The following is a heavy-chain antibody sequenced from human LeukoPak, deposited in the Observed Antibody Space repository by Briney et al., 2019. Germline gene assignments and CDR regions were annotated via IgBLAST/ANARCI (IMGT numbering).Heavy chain of an antibody. J-gene: IGHJ4*02. V-gene: IGHV3-66*01. Sequence: QTGGSLRLSCAASGFTVSSNYMSWVRQAPGKGLEWVSVIYSGGSTYYADSVKGRFTISRDNSKNTLYLQMNSLRAEDTAVYYCARASYCTNGVCYRGIIDYWGQGTLVTVSS. CDR2: IYSGGST. CDR1: GFTVSSNY. CDR3: ARASYCTNGVCYRGIIDY. D-gene: IGHD2-8*01.